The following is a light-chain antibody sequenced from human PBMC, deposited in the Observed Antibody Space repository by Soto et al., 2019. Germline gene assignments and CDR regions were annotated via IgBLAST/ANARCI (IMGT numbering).Light chain of an antibody. CDR1: SSDVGGYNY. Sequence: QSALTQPASVCGSPGQSITISCTGTSSDVGGYNYVSWYQQHPGKAPKLMIYDVSNRPSGVSNRFSGSKSGNTASLTISGLQAEDEADYYCSSYTSSSIPYVFGTGTKVTVL. CDR2: DVS. J-gene: IGLJ1*01. V-gene: IGLV2-14*01. CDR3: SSYTSSSIPYV.